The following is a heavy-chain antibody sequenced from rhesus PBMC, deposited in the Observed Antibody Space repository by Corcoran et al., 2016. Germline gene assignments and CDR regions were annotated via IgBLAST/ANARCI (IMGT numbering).Heavy chain of an antibody. CDR1: GFSLSTSGMG. J-gene: IGHJ4*01. D-gene: IGHD2-15*01. Sequence: QVTLKESGPALVKPTQTLTLTCTFPGFSLSTSGMGVGWICQPPGKALDWLASIYWDDDKSYSTSLKSRHTISKDTSKNQVVLTMTNMDPVDTATYYCARVYCSSTYCSSYYFDYWGQGVLVTVSS. CDR3: ARVYCSSTYCSSYYFDY. V-gene: IGHV2S1*01. CDR2: IYWDDDK.